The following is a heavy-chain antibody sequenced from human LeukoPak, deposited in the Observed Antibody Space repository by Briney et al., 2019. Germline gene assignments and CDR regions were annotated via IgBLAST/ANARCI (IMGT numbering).Heavy chain of an antibody. CDR2: ANYRSKLYY. CDR1: GDTFSRNSAT. D-gene: IGHD2-15*01. J-gene: IGHJ3*02. Sequence: KNSQTLSLTCALSGDTFSRNSATWNWIRQSPGRGLEWLARANYRSKLYYDYAVSVKSRMSINTDSSKNQFTLQLNSVTPEDTAVYYCVGCSGGSCHSGAFEIWGQGTLVTVSS. CDR3: VGCSGGSCHSGAFEI. V-gene: IGHV6-1*01.